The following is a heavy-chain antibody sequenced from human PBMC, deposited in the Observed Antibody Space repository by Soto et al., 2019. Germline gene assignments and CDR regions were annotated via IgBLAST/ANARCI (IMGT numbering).Heavy chain of an antibody. CDR2: IIPIFGTA. D-gene: IGHD3-9*01. Sequence: SSVKVSCKASGVTFSSYAISWVRPAPGQGREWMGGIIPIFGTANYAQKFQGRVTITADEYPRTAYMELRSLRSEYTAVYYCARIDSRYDNGRGGQGTRVRVSS. CDR3: ARIDSRYDNGR. CDR1: GVTFSSYA. J-gene: IGHJ4*02. V-gene: IGHV1-69*13.